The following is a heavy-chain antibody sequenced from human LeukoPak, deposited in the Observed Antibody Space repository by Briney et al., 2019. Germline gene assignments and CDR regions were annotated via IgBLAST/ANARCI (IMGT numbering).Heavy chain of an antibody. V-gene: IGHV3-21*01. CDR1: GFTFSTYS. J-gene: IGHJ4*02. D-gene: IGHD3-10*01. Sequence: PGGSLRLSCAASGFTFSTYSMNWVRQAPGKGLEWVSFISSSSSYTYYADSLKGRFTISRDNAKNSLYLQMNSLRAEDTAVFYCARLDYGSGNYYADYWGQGTLVTVSS. CDR3: ARLDYGSGNYYADY. CDR2: ISSSSSYT.